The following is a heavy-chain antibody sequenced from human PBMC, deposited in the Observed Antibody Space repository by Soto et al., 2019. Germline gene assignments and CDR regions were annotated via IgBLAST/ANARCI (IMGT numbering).Heavy chain of an antibody. J-gene: IGHJ4*02. CDR1: GGSISSSSYY. D-gene: IGHD6-6*01. CDR2: IYYSGST. CDR3: ARHGSSYYFDY. V-gene: IGHV4-39*01. Sequence: SETLSLTCTVSGGSISSSSYYWGWIRQPPGKGLEWMGSIYYSGSTYYNPSLKSRVTISVDTSKNQFSLKLSSVTAADTAVYYCARHGSSYYFDYWGQGTLVTVSS.